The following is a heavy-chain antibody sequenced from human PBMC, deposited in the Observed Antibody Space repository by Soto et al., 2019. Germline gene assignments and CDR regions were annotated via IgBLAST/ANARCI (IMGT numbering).Heavy chain of an antibody. V-gene: IGHV3-23*01. CDR1: GFTFSSYA. CDR2: ISAGAVAT. CDR3: TKGRESSGSYRPFDY. J-gene: IGHJ4*02. Sequence: PGGSLRLSCAASGFTFSSYAMSWVRQAPGKGLEWVSAISAGAVATNYADSVKGRFTISRDNSKNTLNLQMNSLRAEDTAVYYCTKGRESSGSYRPFDYWGQGALVTVSS. D-gene: IGHD3-22*01.